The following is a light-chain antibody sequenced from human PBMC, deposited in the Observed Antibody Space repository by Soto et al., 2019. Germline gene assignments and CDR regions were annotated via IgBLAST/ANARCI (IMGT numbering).Light chain of an antibody. CDR1: QSVASN. CDR3: QKYHNWPPQYT. V-gene: IGKV3-15*01. CDR2: GAS. J-gene: IGKJ2*01. Sequence: EIVMTQSPPSLSVSPGDWATLSCWASQSVASNVAWYQQRPGQGPRLLIYGASTRAAGVPARFSGSGSGTDFPLIISSLLSEDVAVYYCQKYHNWPPQYTFGQGTKLQIK.